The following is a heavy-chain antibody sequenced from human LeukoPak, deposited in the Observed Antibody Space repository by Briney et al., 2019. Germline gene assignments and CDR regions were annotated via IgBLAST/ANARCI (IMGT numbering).Heavy chain of an antibody. D-gene: IGHD5-24*01. V-gene: IGHV3-48*01. CDR2: ISSSSSTI. CDR3: AREDQNGYNFDAFDI. J-gene: IGHJ3*02. CDR1: GFTFSSYS. Sequence: TGGSLRLSCAASGFTFSSYSMNWVRQAPGKGLEWVSYISSSSSTIYYADSVKGRFTISRDNAKNSLYLQMNSLRAEDTAVYYCAREDQNGYNFDAFDIWGQGTMVTVSS.